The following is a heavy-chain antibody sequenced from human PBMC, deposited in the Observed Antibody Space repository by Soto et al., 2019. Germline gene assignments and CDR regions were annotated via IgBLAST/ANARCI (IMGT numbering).Heavy chain of an antibody. J-gene: IGHJ4*02. CDR1: GFTFTNYG. CDR3: AKVGQSSGMYYFDY. V-gene: IGHV3-30*18. D-gene: IGHD6-19*01. Sequence: QVDLVESGGGVVQPGRSLRLSCAASGFTFTNYGIHWVRQAPGKGLEWVAFISNDGSAKNYADSVKGRFSISRSTSKNTVYLQINSLIPEDTAVYYCAKVGQSSGMYYFDYWGQGILVTVSS. CDR2: ISNDGSAK.